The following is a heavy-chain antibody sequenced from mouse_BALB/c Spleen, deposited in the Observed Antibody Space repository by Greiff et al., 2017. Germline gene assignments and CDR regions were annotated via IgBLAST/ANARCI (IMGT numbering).Heavy chain of an antibody. CDR3: ARGDRYDGAWFAY. CDR1: GYAFSSYW. Sequence: VKLQESGAELVRPGSSVKISCKASGYAFSSYWMNWVKQRPGQGLEWIGQIYPGDGDTNYNGKFKGKATLTADKSSSTAYMQLSSLTSEDSAVYFCARGDRYDGAWFAYGGQGTLVTVSA. V-gene: IGHV1-80*01. D-gene: IGHD2-14*01. J-gene: IGHJ3*01. CDR2: IYPGDGDT.